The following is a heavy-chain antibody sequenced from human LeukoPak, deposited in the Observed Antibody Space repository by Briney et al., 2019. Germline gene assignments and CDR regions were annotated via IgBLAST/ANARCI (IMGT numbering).Heavy chain of an antibody. CDR1: GGSISSNDYY. CDR2: IFYVGSI. Sequence: PSETLSLTCVVSGGSISSNDYYWGWVRQPPGKSLESIGSIFYVGSIFYNPSLKSRVTISVDTSTNQFSLKVNSVTAADTALYFCARQRTSTGDFYLSAFDLWGQGKFVSVSS. CDR3: ARQRTSTGDFYLSAFDL. J-gene: IGHJ3*01. D-gene: IGHD7-27*01. V-gene: IGHV4-39*01.